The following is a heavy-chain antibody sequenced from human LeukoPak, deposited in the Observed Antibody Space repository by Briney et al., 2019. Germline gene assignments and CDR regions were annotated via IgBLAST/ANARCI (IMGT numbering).Heavy chain of an antibody. Sequence: NASETLSLTCAVYGGSFSGYYWSWIRQPPGKGLEWIGEINHSGSTNYNPSLKSRVTISVDTSKNQFSLKLSSVTAADTAVYYCARGPPVPAANNWFDPWGQGTLVTVSS. CDR2: INHSGST. J-gene: IGHJ5*02. CDR1: GGSFSGYY. CDR3: ARGPPVPAANNWFDP. V-gene: IGHV4-34*01. D-gene: IGHD2-2*01.